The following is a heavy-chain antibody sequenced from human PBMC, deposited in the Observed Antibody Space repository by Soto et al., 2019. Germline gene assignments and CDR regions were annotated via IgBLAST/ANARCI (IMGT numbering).Heavy chain of an antibody. D-gene: IGHD4-4*01. V-gene: IGHV3-33*01. CDR2: IWYDGSNK. CDR3: ASLSFNDYSKGDYYYYYMDV. Sequence: PGGSLRLSCAASGFTFSSYGMHWVRQAPGKGLEWVAVIWYDGSNKYYADSVKGRFTISRDNSRNTLYLQMNSLRAEDTAVYYFASLSFNDYSKGDYYYYYMDVWGKGTTVTVSS. J-gene: IGHJ6*03. CDR1: GFTFSSYG.